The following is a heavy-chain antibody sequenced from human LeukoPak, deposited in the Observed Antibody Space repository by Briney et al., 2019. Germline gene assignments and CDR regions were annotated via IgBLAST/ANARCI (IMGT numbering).Heavy chain of an antibody. D-gene: IGHD3-10*01. CDR1: GGSISSYY. V-gene: IGHV4-4*07. CDR2: IYTSGST. Sequence: SETLSLTCTVSGGSISSYYWSWIRQPAGKGLEWIGRIYTSGSTNYNPSLKSRVTMSVDTSKNQLSLKLSSVTAADTAVYYCARDSNGSGSYYFPLYYYYGMDVWGQGTTVTVSS. CDR3: ARDSNGSGSYYFPLYYYYGMDV. J-gene: IGHJ6*02.